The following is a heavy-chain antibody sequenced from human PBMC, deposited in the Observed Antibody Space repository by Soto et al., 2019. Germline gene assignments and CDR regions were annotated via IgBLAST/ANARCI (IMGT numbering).Heavy chain of an antibody. Sequence: PSETLSLTCTVSGGSMSSYFWGWIRQPPGEGLEWIGRIYYSGGTDYNPSLKSRVAISVDTSKNQFSLMLSSVTAADTAVYYCARFGSGSNQGWFDPWGQGTLVTVSS. CDR1: GGSMSSYF. J-gene: IGHJ5*02. CDR2: IYYSGGT. D-gene: IGHD3-10*01. CDR3: ARFGSGSNQGWFDP. V-gene: IGHV4-59*01.